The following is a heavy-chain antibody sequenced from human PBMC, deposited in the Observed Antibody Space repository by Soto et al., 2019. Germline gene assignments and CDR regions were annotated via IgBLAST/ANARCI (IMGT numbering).Heavy chain of an antibody. CDR1: VDRVSSDSAA. CDR2: TYYRSKWYN. V-gene: IGHV6-1*01. Sequence: SQTVSLNCVIPVDRVSSDSAAWDLIRQSPSRGLEWLGRTYYRSKWYNDYAVSVKSRITINADTSKNQFSLQLNSVTPEDTAVSYCARDRWFGAIYYYYCMGVRRERTTFT. J-gene: IGHJ6*02. D-gene: IGHD3-10*01. CDR3: ARDRWFGAIYYYYCMGV.